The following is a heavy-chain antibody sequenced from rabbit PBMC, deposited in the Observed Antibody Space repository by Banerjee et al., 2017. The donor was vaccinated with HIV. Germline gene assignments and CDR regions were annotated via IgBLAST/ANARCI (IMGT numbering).Heavy chain of an antibody. CDR2: IDVGSRGNT. CDR1: GFTIRSSYW. Sequence: QEQLEESGGDLVKPEGSLTLTCTDSGFTIRSSYWLCWVRQAPGKGPEWIACIDVGSRGNTYYASWTKGRFTIAKTSSTTLTLQITRLTATYTPTYYCAIDLSNHDAAYGSVSAWGPGTLVTVS. D-gene: IGHD5-1*01. J-gene: IGHJ6*01. CDR3: AIDLSNHDAAYGSVSA. V-gene: IGHV1S45*01.